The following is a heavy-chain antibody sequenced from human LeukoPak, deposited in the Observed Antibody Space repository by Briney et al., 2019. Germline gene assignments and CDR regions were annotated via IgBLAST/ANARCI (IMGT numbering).Heavy chain of an antibody. V-gene: IGHV3-30*03. CDR3: ASNVGATNAFDI. CDR2: ISYDVDNR. Sequence: GRSLRLSCAVSGFTVSSYGMHWVRQAPGKGLEWVSVISYDVDNRYYADSVKGRFTISRDNSKNTLYLQMNSLRPEDTAVYYCASNVGATNAFDIWGQGTMVTVSS. J-gene: IGHJ3*02. D-gene: IGHD1-26*01. CDR1: GFTVSSYG.